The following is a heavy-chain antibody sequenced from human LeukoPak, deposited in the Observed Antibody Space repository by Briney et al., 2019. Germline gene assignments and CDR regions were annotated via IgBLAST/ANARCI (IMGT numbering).Heavy chain of an antibody. CDR1: GDTFNSYA. CDR3: ARDKGCSSTSCLRHFYYYMDV. CDR2: IIPIFGTA. V-gene: IGHV1-69*13. Sequence: ASVKVSCKATGDTFNSYAISWVRQAPGQGLEWMGGIIPIFGTANYAQKFQGRVTITADESTSTAYMELSSLRSEDTAVYYCARDKGCSSTSCLRHFYYYMDVWGKGTTVTVSS. D-gene: IGHD2-2*01. J-gene: IGHJ6*03.